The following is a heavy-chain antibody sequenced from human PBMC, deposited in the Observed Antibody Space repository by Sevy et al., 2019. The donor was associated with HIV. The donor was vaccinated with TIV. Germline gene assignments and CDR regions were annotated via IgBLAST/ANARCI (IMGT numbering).Heavy chain of an antibody. D-gene: IGHD2-2*01. CDR1: GLTFSSYA. V-gene: IGHV3-23*01. CDR2: ISGNGGYT. CDR3: AKGSTSSSEVGYFDY. Sequence: GGCLRLSCAASGLTFSSYAMSWVRQAPGKGLEWVSVISGNGGYTYYADSVKGRFTISRDTSKNTLYLQMNSLRAEDTAVYYCAKGSTSSSEVGYFDYWGQGTLVTVSS. J-gene: IGHJ4*02.